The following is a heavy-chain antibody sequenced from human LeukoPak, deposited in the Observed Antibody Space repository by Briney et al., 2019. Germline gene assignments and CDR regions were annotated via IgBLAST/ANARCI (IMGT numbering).Heavy chain of an antibody. V-gene: IGHV4-38-2*02. D-gene: IGHD3-3*01. CDR1: GYSISSGYY. CDR3: ARVSYDFWSGYYIRDNWFDP. Sequence: SETLSLTCTVSGYSISSGYYWGWIRQPPGKGLEGSGSIYHSGSTYYNPSIKSRVTISVDTSKNRFSLKLSSVPAADTAVYYCARVSYDFWSGYYIRDNWFDPWGQGTLVTVSS. CDR2: IYHSGST. J-gene: IGHJ5*02.